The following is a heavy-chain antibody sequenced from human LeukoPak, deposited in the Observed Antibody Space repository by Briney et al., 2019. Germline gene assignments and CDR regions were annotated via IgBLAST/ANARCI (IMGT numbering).Heavy chain of an antibody. Sequence: GGSLRLSCAASGFTFSSYWMSWVRQAPGKGLEWVSAISGSGGSTYYADSVKGRFTISRDNSKNTLYLQMNSLRAEDTAVYYCAKDSSYYDSSGFDYWGQGTLVTVSS. J-gene: IGHJ4*02. D-gene: IGHD3-22*01. CDR2: ISGSGGST. V-gene: IGHV3-23*01. CDR3: AKDSSYYDSSGFDY. CDR1: GFTFSSYW.